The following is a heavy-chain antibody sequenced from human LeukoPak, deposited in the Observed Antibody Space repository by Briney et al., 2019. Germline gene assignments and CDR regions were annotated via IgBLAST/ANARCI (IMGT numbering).Heavy chain of an antibody. J-gene: IGHJ4*02. D-gene: IGHD3-22*01. CDR2: ISYDGSNK. Sequence: GGSLRLSCAASGFTFSSYAMHWVRQAPGMGLEWVAVISYDGSNKYYADSVKGRFTISRDNSKNTLYLQMNSLRAEDTAVYYCARYTYYDSSGYFDYWGQGTLVTVSS. CDR3: ARYTYYDSSGYFDY. CDR1: GFTFSSYA. V-gene: IGHV3-30-3*01.